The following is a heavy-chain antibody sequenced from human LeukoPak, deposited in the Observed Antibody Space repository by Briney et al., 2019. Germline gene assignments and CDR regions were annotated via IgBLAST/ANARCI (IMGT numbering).Heavy chain of an antibody. CDR2: IWFDGSNK. Sequence: PGRSLRLSCAASGFTFSNYGMHWIRQAPGKGLEWVAIIWFDGSNKYYADSVKGRFTISRDNSKSTVYVQMNSLRAEDTAVYYCARDSGGSWLDLWGQGTLVTVSS. D-gene: IGHD3-10*01. CDR3: ARDSGGSWLDL. J-gene: IGHJ5*02. CDR1: GFTFSNYG. V-gene: IGHV3-33*01.